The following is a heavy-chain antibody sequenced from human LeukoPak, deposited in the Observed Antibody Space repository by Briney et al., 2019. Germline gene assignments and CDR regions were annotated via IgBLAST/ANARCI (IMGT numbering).Heavy chain of an antibody. CDR3: AGGLGYARSY. CDR2: TYSGGSR. CDR1: GLTFSSNY. J-gene: IGHJ4*02. D-gene: IGHD2-2*01. Sequence: GGSLRLSCVPSGLTFSSNYMSWVRQAPGKGLEWVSVTYSGGSRDYADSVKGRFTISRDNSKNTLYLQMNSLRGEDPAVYYCAGGLGYARSYWGKGTLVTVSS. V-gene: IGHV3-66*01.